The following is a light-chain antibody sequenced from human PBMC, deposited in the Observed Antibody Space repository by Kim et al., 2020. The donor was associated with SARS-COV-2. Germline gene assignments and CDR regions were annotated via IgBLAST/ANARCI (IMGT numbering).Light chain of an antibody. CDR1: SSTIGSSY. V-gene: IGLV1-47*01. CDR3: AAWDDSLSGQV. CDR2: GNY. Sequence: GRSFTISCSGSSSTIGSSYVYWYQQLPGTAPKLLIYGNYERPSGVPDRFSGSKSGTSASLAISGLRSEDEADYYCAAWDDSLSGQVFGTGTKVTVL. J-gene: IGLJ1*01.